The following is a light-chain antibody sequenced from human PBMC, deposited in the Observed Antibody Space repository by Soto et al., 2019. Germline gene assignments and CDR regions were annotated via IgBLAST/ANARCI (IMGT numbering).Light chain of an antibody. CDR2: GTS. CDR3: QQYSSSPRT. Sequence: EIVLTQSPGTLSLSPGERATLSCRASQSGSRGYVAWYQQKPGQAPRLLMYGTSSRATGIPDRFSGSGSGTDFTLTISRLEAADFAVYYCQQYSSSPRTFGQGTKVEIK. J-gene: IGKJ1*01. V-gene: IGKV3-20*01. CDR1: QSGSRGY.